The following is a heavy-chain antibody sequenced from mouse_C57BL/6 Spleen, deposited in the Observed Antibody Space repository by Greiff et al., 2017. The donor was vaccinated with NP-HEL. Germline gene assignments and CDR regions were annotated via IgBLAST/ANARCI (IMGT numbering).Heavy chain of an antibody. CDR3: ARHDHYGLFAY. J-gene: IGHJ3*01. D-gene: IGHD1-1*02. CDR2: ISGGGGKP. V-gene: IGHV5-9*01. Sequence: EVMLVESGGGLVKPGGSLKLSCAASGFTFSSYTMSWVRQTPEKRLEWVATISGGGGKPYYPDSVKGRFTISRDNAKNTLYRQISSLRSEDTAVNYCARHDHYGLFAYWGQGTLVTVSA. CDR1: GFTFSSYT.